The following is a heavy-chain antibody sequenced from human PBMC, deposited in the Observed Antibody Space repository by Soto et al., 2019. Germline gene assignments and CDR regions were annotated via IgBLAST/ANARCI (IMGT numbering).Heavy chain of an antibody. CDR3: ARDGIVVVTAPATLPDYYYYYGMDV. D-gene: IGHD2-21*02. Sequence: QVQLVESGGGVVQPGRSLRLSCAASGFTFSSYGMHWVRQAPGKGLEWVAVIWYDGSNKYYADSVKGRFTISRDNSKNTLYXLMXSXTAEDPAVYYCARDGIVVVTAPATLPDYYYYYGMDVWGQGTTVTVSS. CDR1: GFTFSSYG. CDR2: IWYDGSNK. J-gene: IGHJ6*02. V-gene: IGHV3-33*01.